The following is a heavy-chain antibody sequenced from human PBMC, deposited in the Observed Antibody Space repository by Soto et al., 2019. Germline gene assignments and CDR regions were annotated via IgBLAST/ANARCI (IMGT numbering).Heavy chain of an antibody. V-gene: IGHV4-4*07. CDR3: ARGGTRFYYYYGMDV. D-gene: IGHD1-1*01. CDR1: GGSISSYY. CDR2: IYTSGST. Sequence: SLTCTVSGGSISSYYWSWIRQPAGKGLEWIGRIYTSGSTNYNPSLKSRVTMSVDTSKNQFSLKLSSVTAADTAVYYCARGGTRFYYYYGMDVWGQGTTVTVSS. J-gene: IGHJ6*02.